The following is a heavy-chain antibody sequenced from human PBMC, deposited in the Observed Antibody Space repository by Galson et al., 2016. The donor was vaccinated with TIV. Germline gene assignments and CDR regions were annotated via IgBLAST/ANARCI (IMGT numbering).Heavy chain of an antibody. Sequence: SVKVFCKASGYTFTGNYMHWVRQAPGQGLEWMGWINPKSGDTSYAQKFQDWANMTRDMSISTVYMELSRLRSDDTAVYYCARIFYGSSALDVWGQGTTVTVSS. J-gene: IGHJ6*02. V-gene: IGHV1-2*04. CDR2: INPKSGDT. D-gene: IGHD4-17*01. CDR3: ARIFYGSSALDV. CDR1: GYTFTGNY.